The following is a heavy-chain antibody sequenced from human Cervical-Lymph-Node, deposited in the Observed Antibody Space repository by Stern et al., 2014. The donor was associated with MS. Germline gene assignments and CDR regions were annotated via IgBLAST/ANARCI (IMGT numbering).Heavy chain of an antibody. CDR1: GGPFRTHP. CDR2: IIPFLNKA. CDR3: ASSLVASGH. J-gene: IGHJ4*02. V-gene: IGHV1-69*06. Sequence: QVQLVQSGAEEKKPLSSVKVSCKASGGPFRTHPIPWVLQAPGLGLEWIGGIIPFLNKANYAQKFQGRITITADKSTGTNYMEISSLRSDDTAIYYCASSLVASGHWGQGTLVIVS. D-gene: IGHD2-8*02.